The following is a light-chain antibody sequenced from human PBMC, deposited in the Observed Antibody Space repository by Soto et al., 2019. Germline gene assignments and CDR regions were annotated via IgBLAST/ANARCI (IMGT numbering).Light chain of an antibody. CDR3: SSYTRSSTVV. J-gene: IGLJ2*01. CDR1: SSDVGGYNY. CDR2: DVS. Sequence: QSALTQPASVSGSPGRSITISCTGTSSDVGGYNYVSWYQQQPGKAPKLMIYDVSNRPSGVSNRFSGSKSGNTASLTISGLQAEDEADYYCSSYTRSSTVVFGGGTKLTVL. V-gene: IGLV2-14*03.